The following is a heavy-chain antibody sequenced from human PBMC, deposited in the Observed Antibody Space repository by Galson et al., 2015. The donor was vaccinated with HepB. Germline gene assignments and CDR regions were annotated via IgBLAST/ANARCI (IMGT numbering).Heavy chain of an antibody. CDR1: GFTFSGYS. D-gene: IGHD5-12*01. Sequence: SLRLSCAASGFTFSGYSMNWVRQAPGKGLECVSYISRSATTIYYADSVKGRFTISRDSAKNSLSLQMNSLRAEDTAVYYCARIRSGYETDAFDVWGLGTMVPASA. CDR2: ISRSATTI. J-gene: IGHJ3*01. V-gene: IGHV3-48*01. CDR3: ARIRSGYETDAFDV.